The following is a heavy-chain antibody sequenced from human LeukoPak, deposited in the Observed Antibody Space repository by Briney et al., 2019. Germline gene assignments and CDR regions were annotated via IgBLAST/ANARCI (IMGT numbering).Heavy chain of an antibody. Sequence: GGSLRLSCTASGFTFSDYNMNWVRQAPGKGLEWVAYITISTGIIYYADSVKGRFTISRDNAKNSLYLQMNSLRAEDTAVYYCARETPYSSSWTVFDYWGQGTLVTVSS. CDR2: ITISTGII. J-gene: IGHJ4*02. CDR1: GFTFSDYN. D-gene: IGHD6-13*01. V-gene: IGHV3-48*01. CDR3: ARETPYSSSWTVFDY.